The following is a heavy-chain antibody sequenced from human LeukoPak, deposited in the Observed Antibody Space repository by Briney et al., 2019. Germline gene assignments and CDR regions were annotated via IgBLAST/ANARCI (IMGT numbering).Heavy chain of an antibody. V-gene: IGHV4-30-4*08. J-gene: IGHJ3*02. CDR3: ARAGIAGASDI. Sequence: SETLSLTCTVSGGSISSGDYYWSWIRQPPGKGLEWIGYIYYSGSTYYNPSLKSRATISVDTSKNQFSLKLSSVTAADTAVYYCARAGIAGASDIWGQGTMVTVSS. CDR2: IYYSGST. CDR1: GGSISSGDYY. D-gene: IGHD2-21*01.